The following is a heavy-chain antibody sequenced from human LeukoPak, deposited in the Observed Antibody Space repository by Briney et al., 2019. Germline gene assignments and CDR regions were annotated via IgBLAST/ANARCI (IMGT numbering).Heavy chain of an antibody. V-gene: IGHV1-46*01. Sequence: ASLKVSCKASGYTFTSYYMHWVRQAPGQGLEWMGIISPSGGSTSYAQKFQGRVTMTRDTSTSTVYMELSSLRSEDTAVYYCARDKLTNYYDSSGYILDYWGQGTLVTVSS. CDR2: ISPSGGST. J-gene: IGHJ4*02. CDR3: ARDKLTNYYDSSGYILDY. D-gene: IGHD3-22*01. CDR1: GYTFTSYY.